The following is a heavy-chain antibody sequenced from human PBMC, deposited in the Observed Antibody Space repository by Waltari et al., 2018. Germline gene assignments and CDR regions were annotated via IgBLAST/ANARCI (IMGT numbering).Heavy chain of an antibody. CDR2: IYPGDADT. J-gene: IGHJ3*02. Sequence: EVQLVQSGAEVKKPGESLKISCKGSGYSFTSYWIGWVRQMPGKGLEWGGSIYPGDADTRYSPSFQGQVTISADKSISTAYLQGSSLKASDTAMYYCACPRIVGTPQHAFDIWGQGTMVTVSS. D-gene: IGHD1-26*01. CDR3: ACPRIVGTPQHAFDI. V-gene: IGHV5-51*03. CDR1: GYSFTSYW.